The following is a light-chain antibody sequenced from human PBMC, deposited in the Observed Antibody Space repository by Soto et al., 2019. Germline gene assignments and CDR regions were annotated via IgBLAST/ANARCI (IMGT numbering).Light chain of an antibody. V-gene: IGKV1-39*01. CDR1: QSISSY. Sequence: DIQMTQSPSSLSAFVGDRVTITCRASQSISSYLNWYQQKPGKAPKLLIYAASSLQSGVPSRFSSSGSGTDFTLTTSRLQPEDFATYYCQQSYSTPRTFGGGTKVEVK. CDR3: QQSYSTPRT. J-gene: IGKJ4*01. CDR2: AAS.